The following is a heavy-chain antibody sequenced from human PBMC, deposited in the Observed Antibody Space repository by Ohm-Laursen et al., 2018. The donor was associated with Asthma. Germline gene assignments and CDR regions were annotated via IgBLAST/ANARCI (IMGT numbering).Heavy chain of an antibody. CDR2: IYYSGST. CDR3: ARGGYYDSSGYYEGYYFDY. V-gene: IGHV4-59*01. Sequence: SETLSLTCTVSGGSISSYYWSWIRQPPGKGLEWIGYIYYSGSTNYNPSLKSRVTISVDTSKNQFSLKLSSVTAADTAVYYCARGGYYDSSGYYEGYYFDYWGQGTLVTVSS. CDR1: GGSISSYY. J-gene: IGHJ4*02. D-gene: IGHD3-22*01.